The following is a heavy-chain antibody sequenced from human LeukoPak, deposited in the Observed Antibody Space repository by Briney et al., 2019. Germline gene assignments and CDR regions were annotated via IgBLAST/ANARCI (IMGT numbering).Heavy chain of an antibody. CDR2: FDPEDGET. CDR1: GYTLTELS. CDR3: ATLRSRGATTLRAFDI. D-gene: IGHD1-26*01. J-gene: IGHJ3*02. V-gene: IGHV1-24*01. Sequence: ASVKVSCKVSGYTLTELSMHWVRQAPGKGLEWMGGFDPEDGETIYAQKFQGRVTMTEDTSTDTAYMELSSLRSEDTAVYYCATLRSRGATTLRAFDIWGQGTMVTVSS.